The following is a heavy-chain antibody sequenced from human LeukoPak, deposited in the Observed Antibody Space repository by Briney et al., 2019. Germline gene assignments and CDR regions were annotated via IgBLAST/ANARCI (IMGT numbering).Heavy chain of an antibody. D-gene: IGHD1-1*01. V-gene: IGHV4-34*01. CDR2: INHSGST. CDR3: ARTPLERRRYYFDY. CDR1: GGSFSGYY. Sequence: SETLSLTCAVYGGSFSGYYWSWIRQPPGKGLEWIGEINHSGSTNYNPSLKSRVTISVDTSKNQFSLKLSSVTAADTAVYYCARTPLERRRYYFDYWGQGTLVTVSS. J-gene: IGHJ4*02.